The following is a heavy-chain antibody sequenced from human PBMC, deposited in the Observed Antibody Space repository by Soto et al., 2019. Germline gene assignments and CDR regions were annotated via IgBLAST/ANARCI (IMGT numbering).Heavy chain of an antibody. D-gene: IGHD2-2*02. V-gene: IGHV3-23*01. CDR3: AKTTGYCSSTSCYTSGFDY. CDR1: GFTFSSYA. J-gene: IGHJ4*02. CDR2: ISGSGGST. Sequence: GGSLRLSCAAYGFTFSSYAMSWVRQAPGKGLEWVSAISGSGGSTYYADSVKGRFTISRDNSKNTLYLQMNSLRAEDTAVYYCAKTTGYCSSTSCYTSGFDYWGQGTLVTVSS.